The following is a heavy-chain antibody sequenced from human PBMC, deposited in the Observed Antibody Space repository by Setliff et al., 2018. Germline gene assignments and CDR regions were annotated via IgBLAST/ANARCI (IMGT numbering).Heavy chain of an antibody. Sequence: PSETLSLTCIVSGGSINSYYWNWIRQPPGKGLEWIGSIYYSGSTYYNPSLKSRVTISVDTSKNQFSLKLSSVTAADTAVYYCARCYGVRGVAYYFDYWGQGTLVTVSS. D-gene: IGHD3-10*01. CDR1: GGSINSYY. CDR2: IYYSGST. V-gene: IGHV4-59*05. J-gene: IGHJ4*02. CDR3: ARCYGVRGVAYYFDY.